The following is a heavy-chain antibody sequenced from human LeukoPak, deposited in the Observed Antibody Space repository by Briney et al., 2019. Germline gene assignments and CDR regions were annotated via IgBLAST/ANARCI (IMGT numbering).Heavy chain of an antibody. J-gene: IGHJ4*02. CDR1: GFTFTDYY. CDR3: VKDFDGSGPGH. CDR2: ISNTGRTT. Sequence: PGGSLRLSCATSGFTFTDYYMSWVRQAPGKGLEWVSYISNTGRTTYDAESVKRRFTISRDNARKSVYLQMNSLRAEDTAMYYCVKDFDGSGPGHWGQGTLVTVSS. D-gene: IGHD4-23*01. V-gene: IGHV3-11*01.